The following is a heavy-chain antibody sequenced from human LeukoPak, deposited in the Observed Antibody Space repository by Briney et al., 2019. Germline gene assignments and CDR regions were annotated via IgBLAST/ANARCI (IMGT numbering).Heavy chain of an antibody. V-gene: IGHV3-33*01. J-gene: IGHJ3*02. D-gene: IGHD3-22*01. Sequence: PGGSLRLSCAASGFTFSSYGMHWVRQAPGKGLEWVAVIWYDGSNKYYADSVKGRFTISRDNSKNTLYLQMNSLRAEDTAAYYCARLQYYYDSSGYYNDAFDIWGQGTMVTVSS. CDR1: GFTFSSYG. CDR3: ARLQYYYDSSGYYNDAFDI. CDR2: IWYDGSNK.